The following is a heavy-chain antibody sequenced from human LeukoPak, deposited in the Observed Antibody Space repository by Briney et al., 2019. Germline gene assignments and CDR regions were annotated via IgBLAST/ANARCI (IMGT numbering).Heavy chain of an antibody. V-gene: IGHV3-74*01. CDR2: ISSDGSST. D-gene: IGHD3-16*01. CDR3: VKDLSVMGDY. CDR1: GFTFSSYW. Sequence: PGGSLRLSCAASGFTFSSYWMHWVRQAPGEGLVWVSRISSDGSSTTYADPVKGRFTISRDNAKNTLYLQMNSLRVEDTAMCYCVKDLSVMGDYWGQGTLVTVSS. J-gene: IGHJ4*02.